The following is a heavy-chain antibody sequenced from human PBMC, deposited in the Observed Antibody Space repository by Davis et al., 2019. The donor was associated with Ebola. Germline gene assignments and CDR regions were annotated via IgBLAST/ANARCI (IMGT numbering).Heavy chain of an antibody. V-gene: IGHV6-1*01. J-gene: IGHJ5*01. CDR1: GDSVLSNSTA. CDR3: ARDLNWFDS. CDR2: TYYRSKWYT. Sequence: SETLSLTCAISGDSVLSNSTAWNWIRQSPSRGLEWLGKTYYRSKWYTDYALSVRSRIVINPDTSKNQFSLQLNSVTPDDTAVYYCARDLNWFDSWGQGTLVTVAS.